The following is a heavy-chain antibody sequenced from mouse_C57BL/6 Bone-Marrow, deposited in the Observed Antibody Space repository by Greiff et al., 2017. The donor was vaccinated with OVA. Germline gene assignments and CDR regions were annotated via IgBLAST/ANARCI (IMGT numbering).Heavy chain of an antibody. CDR3: ARDSSGYYAMDY. V-gene: IGHV7-1*01. CDR2: SRNKANDYTT. J-gene: IGHJ4*01. CDR1: GFTFSDFY. D-gene: IGHD3-2*02. Sequence: EVKLMESGEGLVQSGRSLRLSCATSGFTFSDFYMEWVRQAPGKGLEWIAASRNKANDYTTEYSASVKGRFIVSRDTSQSILYLQMNALRAEDTAMYYCARDSSGYYAMDYWGQGTSVTVSS.